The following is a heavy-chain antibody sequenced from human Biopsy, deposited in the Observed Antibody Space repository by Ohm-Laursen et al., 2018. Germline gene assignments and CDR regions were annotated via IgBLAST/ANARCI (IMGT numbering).Heavy chain of an antibody. CDR3: ARNTGRYGDLYYFDY. V-gene: IGHV1-46*01. CDR2: INPSGSTT. J-gene: IGHJ4*02. Sequence: ATVKISCKASGYSFTSYYMHWVRQAPGQGLEWMGMINPSGSTTSYPQIFQGRVTMTRDTSKSTVYMELSSLRSADTAVYFCARNTGRYGDLYYFDYWGQGTLVTVSS. CDR1: GYSFTSYY. D-gene: IGHD4-17*01.